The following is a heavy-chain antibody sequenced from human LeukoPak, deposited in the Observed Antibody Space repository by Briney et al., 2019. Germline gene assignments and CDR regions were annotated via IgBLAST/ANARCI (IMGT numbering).Heavy chain of an antibody. J-gene: IGHJ6*03. CDR1: GFTFSSYS. D-gene: IGHD5-12*01. CDR2: ISSSGRYI. CDR3: ARDALVATAYYYYYYMDV. V-gene: IGHV3-21*01. Sequence: GGSLRLSCAASGFTFSSYSMNWVRQAPGKGLEWVSAISSSGRYIYYADSVKGRFTISRDSAKNSLYLQMDSLRAEDTAVYYCARDALVATAYYYYYYMDVWGKGTTVTVSS.